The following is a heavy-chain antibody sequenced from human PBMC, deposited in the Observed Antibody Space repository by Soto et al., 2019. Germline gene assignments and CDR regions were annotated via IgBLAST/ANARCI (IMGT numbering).Heavy chain of an antibody. CDR3: AKSGGGGYDSNNDHSSGLLMGPS. J-gene: IGHJ4*02. CDR2: IYYDVSYE. V-gene: IGHV3-33*06. CDR1: GFIFSNYG. D-gene: IGHD3-22*01. Sequence: PGGSLRISCAASGFIFSNYGMHWVRQAPGKGLEWVALIYYDVSYENYADSVKGRFTISRDNSKSTLWLQMNSLRVEDTAVYYCAKSGGGGYDSNNDHSSGLLMGPSWGQGTPVTVSS.